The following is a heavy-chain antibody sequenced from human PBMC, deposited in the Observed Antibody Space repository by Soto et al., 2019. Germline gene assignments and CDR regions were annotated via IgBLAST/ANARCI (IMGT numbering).Heavy chain of an antibody. CDR3: AADLTSYYDSSGPSGY. V-gene: IGHV1-58*01. Sequence: SVKVSCKASGFTFTSSAVQWVRQARGQRLEWIGWIVVGSGNTNYAQKFQERVTITRDMSTSTAYMELSSLRSEDTAVYYCAADLTSYYDSSGPSGYWGQGTLVTVSS. CDR1: GFTFTSSA. CDR2: IVVGSGNT. J-gene: IGHJ4*02. D-gene: IGHD3-22*01.